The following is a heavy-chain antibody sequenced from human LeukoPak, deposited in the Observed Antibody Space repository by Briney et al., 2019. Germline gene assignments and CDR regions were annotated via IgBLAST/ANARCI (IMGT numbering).Heavy chain of an antibody. CDR1: GFTFSSYS. CDR2: ISSSSSTI. D-gene: IGHD3-3*01. Sequence: PGGSLRLSCGASGFTFSSYSMNWVRQAPGKGLEWVSYISSSSSTIYYADSVKGRVTVSRDNAKNSLYLQMNSLRDEDTAVYYCARQTRPFGLAQGFDIWGQGTTVTVSS. J-gene: IGHJ3*02. CDR3: ARQTRPFGLAQGFDI. V-gene: IGHV3-48*02.